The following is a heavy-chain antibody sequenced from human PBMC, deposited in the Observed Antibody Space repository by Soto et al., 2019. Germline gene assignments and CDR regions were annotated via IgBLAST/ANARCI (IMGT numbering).Heavy chain of an antibody. Sequence: PSETLSLTCAVSGGSISSNNWWSWVRQPPGKGLEWIGEIYHSGSTNYNPSLKSRVTISVDKSKIQFSLKLSSVTAADTAVYYCARGLVSGTNQVFDYWGQGTLVTVSS. J-gene: IGHJ4*02. CDR3: ARGLVSGTNQVFDY. CDR2: IYHSGST. CDR1: GGSISSNNW. V-gene: IGHV4-4*02. D-gene: IGHD1-7*01.